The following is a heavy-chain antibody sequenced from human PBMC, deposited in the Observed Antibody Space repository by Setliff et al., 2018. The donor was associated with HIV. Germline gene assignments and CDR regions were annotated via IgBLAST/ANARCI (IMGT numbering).Heavy chain of an antibody. CDR3: AKGMGPDTRGRFIGYFDY. V-gene: IGHV3-9*03. J-gene: IGHJ4*02. CDR1: GFTFDDYA. D-gene: IGHD2-15*01. Sequence: PGGSLRLSCAASGFTFDDYAMHWVRQAPGKGLEWVSGISWNSGSIGYADSVKGRFTISRDNAKNSLYLQMNSLRAEDMALYYCAKGMGPDTRGRFIGYFDYWGQGTLVTVSS. CDR2: ISWNSGSI.